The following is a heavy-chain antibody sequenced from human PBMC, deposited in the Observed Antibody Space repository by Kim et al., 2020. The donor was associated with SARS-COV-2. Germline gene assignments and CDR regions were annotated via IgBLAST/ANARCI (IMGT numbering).Heavy chain of an antibody. J-gene: IGHJ4*02. V-gene: IGHV5-51*01. CDR1: GFTFNFMSYW. CDR3: ARAVTGISNPYYFDY. CDR2: IYRPDSDT. Sequence: GESLKISCAGSGFTFNFMSYWIAWVRQQPGKGLEWMGIIYRPDSDTRYNPAFQGQVAISADTATTTAYLRWSSLKASDTAIYYCARAVTGISNPYYFDYGGQGTLVTVSS. D-gene: IGHD2-21*02.